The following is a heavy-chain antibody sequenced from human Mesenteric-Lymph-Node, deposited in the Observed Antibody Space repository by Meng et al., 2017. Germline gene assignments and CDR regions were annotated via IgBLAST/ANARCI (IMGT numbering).Heavy chain of an antibody. CDR1: GYTFTSYY. D-gene: IGHD3-22*01. CDR2: INPSGGST. Sequence: ASVKVACKAPGYTFTSYYMHWVRQAPGQGLEWMGIINPSGGSTSYEQKFQGRVTMTRDTSTSTVYMELSSLRSEDTAVYYCAREIYYDSSGDRGSIDHWGQGTLVTVSS. V-gene: IGHV1-46*01. J-gene: IGHJ4*02. CDR3: AREIYYDSSGDRGSIDH.